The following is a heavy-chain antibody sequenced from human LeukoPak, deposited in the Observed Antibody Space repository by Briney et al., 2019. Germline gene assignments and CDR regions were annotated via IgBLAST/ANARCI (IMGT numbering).Heavy chain of an antibody. J-gene: IGHJ4*02. Sequence: ASVKVSCKASGYTFTSYGISWVRQAPGQGLEWMGWISGYYGNTDSAQNLQGRVTMTRDTSTSTAYMELRCLTSDETAVYYCARRGPVGGGWGFDYWGQGTLVTVSS. CDR1: GYTFTSYG. V-gene: IGHV1-18*01. CDR2: ISGYYGNT. CDR3: ARRGPVGGGWGFDY. D-gene: IGHD6-19*01.